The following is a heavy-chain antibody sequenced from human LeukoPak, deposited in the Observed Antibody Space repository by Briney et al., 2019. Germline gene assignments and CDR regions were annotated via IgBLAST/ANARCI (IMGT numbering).Heavy chain of an antibody. CDR1: GGSLSGNR. J-gene: IGHJ4*02. Sequence: PSETLSLTCAVNGGSLSGNRWSWIRQPPGKGLEWIGEINHGGDTNYNPSLKSRVSMSVGTSKKQFSLKLNSVTAADTAVYYCAMYSGSSFLVDYWGQGTLVTVSS. D-gene: IGHD1-26*01. CDR2: INHGGDT. V-gene: IGHV4-34*01. CDR3: AMYSGSSFLVDY.